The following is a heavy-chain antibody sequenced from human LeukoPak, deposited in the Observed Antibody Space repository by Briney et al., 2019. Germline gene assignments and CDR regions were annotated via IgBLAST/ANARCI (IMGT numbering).Heavy chain of an antibody. CDR2: INSDGSST. CDR1: GFMFSSYW. D-gene: IGHD2-2*01. Sequence: GSLRLSCVASGFMFSSYWMNWVRQAPGKGLVWVSRINSDGSSTSYADSVKGRFTISRDNAKNTLFLQMNSLRAEDTAVYYCARGPGALDIWGQATMVADSS. CDR3: ARGPGALDI. J-gene: IGHJ3*02. V-gene: IGHV3-74*01.